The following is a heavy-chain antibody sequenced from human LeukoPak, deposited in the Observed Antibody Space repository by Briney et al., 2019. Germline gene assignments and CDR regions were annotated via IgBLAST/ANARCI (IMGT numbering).Heavy chain of an antibody. CDR3: ARGGSGWSFEFDY. CDR2: SNAGSGNT. Sequence: ASVKASCKASGYTFTSYAMHWVRQAPGQRLEWMGWSNAGSGNTKYSQEFQGRVTITRDTSASTAYMELSSLRSEDMAVYYCARGGSGWSFEFDYWGQGTLVTVSS. D-gene: IGHD6-19*01. V-gene: IGHV1-3*02. CDR1: GYTFTSYA. J-gene: IGHJ4*02.